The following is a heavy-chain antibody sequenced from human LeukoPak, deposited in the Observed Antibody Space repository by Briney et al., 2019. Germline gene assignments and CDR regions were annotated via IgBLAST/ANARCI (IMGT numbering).Heavy chain of an antibody. J-gene: IGHJ4*02. D-gene: IGHD3-22*01. CDR2: IYYSGST. CDR3: AKRDDSGGNLVDL. V-gene: IGHV4-39*02. CDR1: GGSIRSGSHY. Sequence: SETLSLTCTVSGGSIRSGSHYWAWIRQPPGKGLEWIGSIYYSGSTYYNPSLENRVTISIDTSKNHFSLKLSSLSAADTSVYYCAKRDDSGGNLVDLWGQGTLVTVS.